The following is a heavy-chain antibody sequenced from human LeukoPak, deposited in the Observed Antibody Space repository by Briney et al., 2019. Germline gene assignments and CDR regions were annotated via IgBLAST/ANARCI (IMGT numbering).Heavy chain of an antibody. CDR2: INHSGST. V-gene: IGHV4-34*01. CDR3: ARAAYYGLGSIWAY. CDR1: GGSFSGYY. Sequence: SETLSLTCAVYGGSFSGYYWSWIRQPPGKGLEWIGEINHSGSTNYNPSLKSRVTISVDTSKNQFSLKLSSVTAADTAVYYCARAAYYGLGSIWAYWGQGTLVTVSS. J-gene: IGHJ4*02. D-gene: IGHD3-10*01.